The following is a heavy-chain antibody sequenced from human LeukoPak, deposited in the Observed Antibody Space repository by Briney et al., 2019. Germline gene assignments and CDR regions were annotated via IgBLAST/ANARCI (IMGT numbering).Heavy chain of an antibody. Sequence: PGGSLRLSCAASGFTFSSYWMNWVRQAPGKGLEWVASINQDGSEKYYLDSVKGRFTISRDNAKNSLYLQMNSLRAEDTAVYYCAIDSSGYYRFAPDAFDIWGQGTMVTVSS. D-gene: IGHD3-22*01. CDR1: GFTFSSYW. J-gene: IGHJ3*02. CDR3: AIDSSGYYRFAPDAFDI. CDR2: INQDGSEK. V-gene: IGHV3-7*03.